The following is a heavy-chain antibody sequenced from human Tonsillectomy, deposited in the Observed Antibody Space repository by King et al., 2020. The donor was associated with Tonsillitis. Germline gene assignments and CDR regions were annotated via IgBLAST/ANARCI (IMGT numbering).Heavy chain of an antibody. CDR3: ARSPYTSSSGPVDY. J-gene: IGHJ4*02. CDR2: INWNGAGT. V-gene: IGHV3-20*01. D-gene: IGHD6-6*01. CDR1: GFTFDDFC. Sequence: VQLVESGGGVVRPGGSLRLSCAASGFTFDDFCMSWVRQAPGKGLEWVSSINWNGAGTGYADSVQGRFTISRDNAKNSLYLQMNSLRAEDTAMDHCARSPYTSSSGPVDYWGQGTLVTVSS.